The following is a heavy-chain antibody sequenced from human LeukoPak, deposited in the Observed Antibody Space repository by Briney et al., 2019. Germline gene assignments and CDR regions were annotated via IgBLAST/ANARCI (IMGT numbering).Heavy chain of an antibody. CDR2: IGGSGDAT. V-gene: IGHV3-23*01. Sequence: GGSLRLSCAASGFTFSSYAMSWVRQAPGKGLEWVSTIGGSGDATYYADSVKGRFTISRDNSKNTLYLQMNILRAEDTAVYYCAKRRHCSSATCPNWFDPWGQGTQVTVSS. CDR3: AKRRHCSSATCPNWFDP. J-gene: IGHJ5*02. D-gene: IGHD2-2*01. CDR1: GFTFSSYA.